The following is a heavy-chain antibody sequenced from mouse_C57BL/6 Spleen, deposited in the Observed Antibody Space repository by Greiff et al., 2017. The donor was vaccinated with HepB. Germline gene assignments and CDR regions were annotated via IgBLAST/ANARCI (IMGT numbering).Heavy chain of an antibody. Sequence: EVKLQESGPELVKPGASVKISCKASGYSFTDYNMNWVKQSNGKSLEWIGVINPNYGTTSYNQKFKGKATLTVDQSSSTAYMQLNSLTSEDSAVYYCARGGDDGYYEGVFDYWGQGTTLTVSS. CDR1: GYSFTDYN. V-gene: IGHV1-39*01. CDR3: ARGGDDGYYEGVFDY. J-gene: IGHJ2*01. D-gene: IGHD2-3*01. CDR2: INPNYGTT.